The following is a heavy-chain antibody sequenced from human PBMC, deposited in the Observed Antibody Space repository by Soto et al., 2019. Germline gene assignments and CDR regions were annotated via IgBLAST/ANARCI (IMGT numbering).Heavy chain of an antibody. Sequence: GASVKVSCKASGYTFTSYSMHWVLQAPGQRLEWMGWINAGNGNTKYSQKFQGRVTITRDTSASTAYMELSSLRSEDTAVYYCARGGSYDILTGYPYYGMDVWGQGTTVTVS. J-gene: IGHJ6*02. D-gene: IGHD3-9*01. CDR3: ARGGSYDILTGYPYYGMDV. CDR2: INAGNGNT. CDR1: GYTFTSYS. V-gene: IGHV1-3*01.